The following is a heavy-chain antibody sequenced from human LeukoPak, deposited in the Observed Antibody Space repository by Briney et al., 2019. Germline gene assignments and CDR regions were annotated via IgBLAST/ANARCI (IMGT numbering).Heavy chain of an antibody. CDR3: AREGIYSSSSYFDY. D-gene: IGHD6-6*01. V-gene: IGHV4-59*01. Sequence: SETLSLTCTVSGDSISSFYWSWIRQPPGKGLEWIGYIYYSGNTNYNPSLKSRVTMSLDTSKNQFSLTLRSVAAADTALYYCAREGIYSSSSYFDYWGQGTLVTVSS. J-gene: IGHJ4*02. CDR2: IYYSGNT. CDR1: GDSISSFY.